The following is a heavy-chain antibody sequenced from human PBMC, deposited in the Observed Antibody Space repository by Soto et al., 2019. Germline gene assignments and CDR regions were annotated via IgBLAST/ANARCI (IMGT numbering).Heavy chain of an antibody. V-gene: IGHV4-34*01. CDR3: ARGRQDIIVEPAPSWFDP. CDR2: ITHSGST. CDR1: GGSFSGYY. Sequence: QVQLQQWGAGLLKPSETLSLTCAVYGGSFSGYYWIWIRQPPGKGLEWIAEITHSGSTNYNPSLKSRLTISVDTSKNQFSLRMTSVTAADTALYYCARGRQDIIVEPAPSWFDPWGQGTLVTVSS. D-gene: IGHD2-2*01. J-gene: IGHJ5*02.